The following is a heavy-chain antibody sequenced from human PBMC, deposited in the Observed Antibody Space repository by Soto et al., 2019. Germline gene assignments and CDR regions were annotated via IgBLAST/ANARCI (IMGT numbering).Heavy chain of an antibody. Sequence: LSLTCSVSGASISSFNWNWVRQPAGKGPEWVGRLNIAGTINYNPSLKSRITMSMDTSKNQISLHLRSVTAADTAIYYCARDRGEYTSSWFWYSSHWGHGTLVTVSS. CDR2: LNIAGTI. D-gene: IGHD6-13*01. V-gene: IGHV4-4*07. CDR1: GASISSFN. CDR3: ARDRGEYTSSWFWYSSH. J-gene: IGHJ1*01.